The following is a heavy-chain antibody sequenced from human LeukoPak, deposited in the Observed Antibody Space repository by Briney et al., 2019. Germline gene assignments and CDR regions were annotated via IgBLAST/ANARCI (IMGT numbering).Heavy chain of an antibody. J-gene: IGHJ4*02. V-gene: IGHV3-23*01. CDR1: GFTFSNYG. CDR3: AREKYPHYYDSSDMSAFFDY. Sequence: GGSLRLSCAASGFTFSNYGMSWVRQDPGKGLEWVSTINGGGENEHYADSVKGRFTISRDNSKNTLYLQMNSLRAEDTAVYYCAREKYPHYYDSSDMSAFFDYWGQGTLVTVSS. CDR2: INGGGENE. D-gene: IGHD3-22*01.